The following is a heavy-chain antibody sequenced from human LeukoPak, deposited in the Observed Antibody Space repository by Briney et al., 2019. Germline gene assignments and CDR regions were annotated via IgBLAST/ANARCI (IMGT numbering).Heavy chain of an antibody. J-gene: IGHJ5*02. CDR3: ARDAYDDASES. Sequence: GGSLRLSCAASAFTFSNVWMTWVRQAPGKGLEWVANLRPDGSDKYYADSVKGRFTISRDNAKNSLYLQMNGLRADDTAIYYCARDAYDDASESWGQGTLVTVSS. CDR2: LRPDGSDK. V-gene: IGHV3-7*01. D-gene: IGHD3-3*01. CDR1: AFTFSNVW.